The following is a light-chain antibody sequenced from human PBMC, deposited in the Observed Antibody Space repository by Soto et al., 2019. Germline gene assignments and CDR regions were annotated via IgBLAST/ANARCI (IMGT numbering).Light chain of an antibody. Sequence: EIVLTQSPGTLSLSPGERATLSCRASQSVSRKLAWYQQTRGQAPRLLIYGASTRATGVPARFSGSGSGTEFTLTISNLQSEDSAVYHCQQYDKWPRTFGQGTKVDIK. J-gene: IGKJ1*01. V-gene: IGKV3-15*01. CDR2: GAS. CDR3: QQYDKWPRT. CDR1: QSVSRK.